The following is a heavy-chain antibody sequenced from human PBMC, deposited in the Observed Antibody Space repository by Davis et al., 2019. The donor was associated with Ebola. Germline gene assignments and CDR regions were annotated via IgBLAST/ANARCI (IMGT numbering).Heavy chain of an antibody. V-gene: IGHV1-2*02. Sequence: AASVKVSCKASGYTFTGYYMHWVRQAPGQGLEWMGWINPNSGNPNYAQKFQGRVTMTRDTSITTAYMELSRLRSDDTAVYYCARDGSTSDQKSGELDYWGQGPLVTVSS. CDR1: GYTFTGYY. CDR3: ARDGSTSDQKSGELDY. J-gene: IGHJ4*02. CDR2: INPNSGNP. D-gene: IGHD7-27*01.